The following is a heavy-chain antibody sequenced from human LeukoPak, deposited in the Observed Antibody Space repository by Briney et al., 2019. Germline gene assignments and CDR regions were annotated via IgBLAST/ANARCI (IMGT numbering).Heavy chain of an antibody. Sequence: ASVKVSCKASGYTFTSYGISWVRQAPGQGLEWMGWINPNSGGTNYAQKFQSRVTMTRDTSISTAYMELSRLRSDDTAVYYCARAKDIVVVPAALFDPWGQGTLVTVSS. V-gene: IGHV1-2*02. D-gene: IGHD2-2*01. CDR3: ARAKDIVVVPAALFDP. CDR2: INPNSGGT. CDR1: GYTFTSYG. J-gene: IGHJ5*02.